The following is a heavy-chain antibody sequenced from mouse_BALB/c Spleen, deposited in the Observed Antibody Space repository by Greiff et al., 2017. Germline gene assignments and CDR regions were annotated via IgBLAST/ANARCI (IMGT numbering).Heavy chain of an antibody. J-gene: IGHJ2*01. CDR2: ISSGSSTI. CDR3: ARFHYYGYVDY. V-gene: IGHV5-17*02. CDR1: GFTFSSFG. D-gene: IGHD1-2*01. Sequence: EVKLVESGGGLVQPGGSRKLSCAASGFTFSSFGMHWVRQAPEKGLEWVAYISSGSSTIYYADTVKGRFTISRDNPKNTLFLQMTSLRSEDTAMYYCARFHYYGYVDYWGQGTTLTVSS.